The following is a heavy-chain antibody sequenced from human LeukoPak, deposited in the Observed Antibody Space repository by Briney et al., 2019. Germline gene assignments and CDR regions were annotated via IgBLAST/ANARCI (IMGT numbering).Heavy chain of an antibody. V-gene: IGHV3-74*01. Sequence: PGGSLRLSCAASGFTFSSYWMHWVRQAPGKGLVWVSRINSDGSSTNYADSVKGRFTISRDNAKNTLYLQVKSLRAEDTAVYYCARGPSGWGSLDSWGHGTLVTVSS. J-gene: IGHJ5*01. CDR1: GFTFSSYW. CDR2: INSDGSST. D-gene: IGHD7-27*01. CDR3: ARGPSGWGSLDS.